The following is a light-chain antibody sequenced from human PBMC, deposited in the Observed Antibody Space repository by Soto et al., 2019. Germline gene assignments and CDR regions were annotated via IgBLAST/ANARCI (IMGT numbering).Light chain of an antibody. V-gene: IGLV1-44*01. CDR2: SND. Sequence: QSALTQPPSASGTPGQRVTVSCSGSSSNIASNTVNWYQQLPGTAPKLLIYSNDQRPSGVPDRFSGSKSGNTASLTISGLQAEDEAHYYCCSYAGSYTYVFGTGTKVTVL. J-gene: IGLJ1*01. CDR1: SSNIASNT. CDR3: CSYAGSYTYV.